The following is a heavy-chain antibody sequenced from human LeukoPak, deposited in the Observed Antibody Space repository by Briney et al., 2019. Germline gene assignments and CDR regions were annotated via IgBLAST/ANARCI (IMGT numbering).Heavy chain of an antibody. Sequence: GGSLRLSCAASGFTFSSYGMHWVRQAPGKGLEWVAVIWYDGSNKYYADSVKGRFTISRDNSKNTLYLQMNSLRAEDTAVYYCAKDGQRGGYYKGCDYWGQGTLVTVSS. J-gene: IGHJ4*02. CDR3: AKDGQRGGYYKGCDY. V-gene: IGHV3-30*02. CDR1: GFTFSSYG. CDR2: IWYDGSNK. D-gene: IGHD5-24*01.